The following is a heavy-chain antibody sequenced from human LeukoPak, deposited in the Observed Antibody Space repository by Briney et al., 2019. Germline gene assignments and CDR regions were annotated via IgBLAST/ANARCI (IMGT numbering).Heavy chain of an antibody. J-gene: IGHJ4*02. CDR1: GFSSSDYY. CDR3: ARAHLHGIVGATPGDY. CDR2: ISSTGNTI. Sequence: GGSLRLSCAASGFSSSDYYMTWIRQAPGKGLEWVSYISSTGNTIYYADSVKGRFTISRDNAKNSLYLQMNSLRAEDTAVYYCARAHLHGIVGATPGDYWGQGTLVTVSS. V-gene: IGHV3-11*01. D-gene: IGHD1-26*01.